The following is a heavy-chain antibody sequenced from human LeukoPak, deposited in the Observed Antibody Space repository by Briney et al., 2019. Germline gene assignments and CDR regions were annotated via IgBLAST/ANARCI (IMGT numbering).Heavy chain of an antibody. J-gene: IGHJ4*02. CDR3: ASYYYDSSGYVLDY. V-gene: IGHV3-66*02. Sequence: GGSLRLSCAASGFTVSSDYMSWVRQAPGTGLEWVSVIYSGGSTHYADSVKGRFTISRDNSKNTLYLQMNSLRAEDTAVYYCASYYYDSSGYVLDYWGQGTLVTVSS. CDR2: IYSGGST. CDR1: GFTVSSDY. D-gene: IGHD3-22*01.